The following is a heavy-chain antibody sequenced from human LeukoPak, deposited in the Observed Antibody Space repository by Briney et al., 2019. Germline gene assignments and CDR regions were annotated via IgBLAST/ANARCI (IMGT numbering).Heavy chain of an antibody. CDR2: IYRSGST. CDR3: ASGARYYYDSSGYYEDY. CDR1: GGSISSSNW. Sequence: TSETLSLTCAVSGGSISSSNWWSWVRQPPGKGLEWIGEIYRSGSTNYNPSLKSRVTISVDKSKNQFSLKLSSVTAADTAVYYCASGARYYYDSSGYYEDYWGQGTLVTVSS. J-gene: IGHJ4*02. V-gene: IGHV4-4*02. D-gene: IGHD3-22*01.